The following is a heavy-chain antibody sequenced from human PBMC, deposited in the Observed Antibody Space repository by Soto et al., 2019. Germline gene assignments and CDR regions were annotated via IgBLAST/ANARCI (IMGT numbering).Heavy chain of an antibody. CDR1: AFSLSTGGVG. D-gene: IGHD2-21*02. Sequence: GPTLVNPTQTVTLTCTFSAFSLSTGGVGVGWIRQPPGKALEWLALIYWDDDKRYSPSLRSRLTITKDTSKNQVVLTMTNMDPVDTATYYCIQSRCGGDCLQSYASYYYYGMDVWGQGTTVTVSS. J-gene: IGHJ6*02. V-gene: IGHV2-5*02. CDR3: IQSRCGGDCLQSYASYYYYGMDV. CDR2: IYWDDDK.